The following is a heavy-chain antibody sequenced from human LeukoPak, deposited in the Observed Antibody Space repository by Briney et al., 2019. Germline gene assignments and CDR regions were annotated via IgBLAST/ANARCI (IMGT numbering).Heavy chain of an antibody. Sequence: GGSLRLSCAASGFTFSSYAMSWVRQAPGRGLEWVSAISASGDVTFYADSLRGRFTISRDNSKSTLYLQMNGLRAEDTAIFYCAKSLFTSATGTGRAFHIWGQGTRVTVSS. J-gene: IGHJ3*02. CDR3: AKSLFTSATGTGRAFHI. V-gene: IGHV3-23*01. D-gene: IGHD1-1*01. CDR2: ISASGDVT. CDR1: GFTFSSYA.